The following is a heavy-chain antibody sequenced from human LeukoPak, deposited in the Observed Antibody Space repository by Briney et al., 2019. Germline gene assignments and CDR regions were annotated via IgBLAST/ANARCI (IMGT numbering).Heavy chain of an antibody. CDR2: ISWNSGSI. D-gene: IGHD1-26*01. Sequence: GGSLRLSCAASGFTFSSYGMHWVRQAPGKGLEWVSGISWNSGSIGYADSVKGRFTISRDNAKNSLYQQMNSLRAEDTALYYCAKDSGSYSLDYWGQGTLVTVSS. CDR3: AKDSGSYSLDY. V-gene: IGHV3-9*01. J-gene: IGHJ4*02. CDR1: GFTFSSYG.